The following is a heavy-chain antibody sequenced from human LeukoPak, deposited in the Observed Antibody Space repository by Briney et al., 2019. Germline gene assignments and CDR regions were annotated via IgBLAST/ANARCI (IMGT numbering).Heavy chain of an antibody. J-gene: IGHJ4*02. Sequence: SVKVSCKTSGGTFSSYAISWVRQAPGQGLEWMGGIIPIFGTANYAQKFQGRVTITADESTSTAYMELSSLRSEDTAVYYCATNLGYCSGGSCPKADYWGQGTLVTVSS. CDR2: IIPIFGTA. V-gene: IGHV1-69*13. D-gene: IGHD2-15*01. CDR3: ATNLGYCSGGSCPKADY. CDR1: GGTFSSYA.